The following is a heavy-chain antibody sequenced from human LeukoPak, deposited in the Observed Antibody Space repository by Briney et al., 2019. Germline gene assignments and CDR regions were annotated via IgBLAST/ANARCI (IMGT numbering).Heavy chain of an antibody. D-gene: IGHD3-10*01. CDR1: GYTFSIYA. V-gene: IGHV3-23*01. Sequence: RGSLRLSCAASGYTFSIYAMSWVRHAPGKGPEWVSAVSSGASRTYYADSVRSRFTISRDNSKNTMYLQMNSLSADDTAVYYCAKDARGSEGFWGQGTLVTVSS. CDR3: AKDARGSEGF. J-gene: IGHJ4*02. CDR2: VSSGASRT.